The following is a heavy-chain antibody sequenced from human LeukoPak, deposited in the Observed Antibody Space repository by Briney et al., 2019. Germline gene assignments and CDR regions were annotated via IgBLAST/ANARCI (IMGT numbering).Heavy chain of an antibody. CDR2: ISSNGTP. CDR1: GYSFSSRTYY. CDR3: SSHRRTYFIDSIEYPRYFDF. D-gene: IGHD3-22*01. J-gene: IGHJ4*02. Sequence: PSETLSLTCTVSGYSFSSRTYYWGWVRQPPGKGLEYIGTISSNGTPYYNPSLNRRVTFSVDTSNNQYSLTLNSVTAADTAVYFCSSHRRTYFIDSIEYPRYFDFWGQGALVTVSS. V-gene: IGHV4-39*01.